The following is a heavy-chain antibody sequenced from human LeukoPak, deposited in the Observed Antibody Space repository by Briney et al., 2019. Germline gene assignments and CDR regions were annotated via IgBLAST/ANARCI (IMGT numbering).Heavy chain of an antibody. D-gene: IGHD4-17*01. CDR2: VIPMFGTA. V-gene: IGHV1-69*01. J-gene: IGHJ6*03. CDR3: ARIDYGEYGTNNYFFYYMGV. CDR1: GGTFSSYG. Sequence: VASVKVSCKASGGTFSSYGISWVRQAPGQGLEWMGGVIPMFGTANYAQKFQGRATITADEFTSTAYMELSSLRSEDTAVYFCARIDYGEYGTNNYFFYYMGVWGKGTTVTVSS.